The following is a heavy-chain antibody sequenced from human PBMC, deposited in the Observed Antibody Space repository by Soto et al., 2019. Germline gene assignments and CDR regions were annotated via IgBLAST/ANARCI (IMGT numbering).Heavy chain of an antibody. CDR3: ANVVGYYDSSDDAFDI. CDR2: ISWNSGSI. J-gene: IGHJ3*02. Sequence: GGSLRLSCAASGFTFSMYWMHWVRQVPGKGLEWVSGISWNSGSIGYADSVRGRFTISRDNAKNSLYLQMNSLRAEDTALYYCANVVGYYDSSDDAFDIWGQGTMVTASS. CDR1: GFTFSMYW. D-gene: IGHD3-22*01. V-gene: IGHV3-9*01.